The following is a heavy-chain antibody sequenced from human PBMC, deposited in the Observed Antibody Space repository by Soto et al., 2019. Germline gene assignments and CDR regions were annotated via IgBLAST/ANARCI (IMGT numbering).Heavy chain of an antibody. CDR1: GGSISSYY. V-gene: IGHV4-59*01. CDR2: IYYSGST. J-gene: IGHJ4*02. D-gene: IGHD1-26*01. CDR3: ARRYGGNFDY. Sequence: QVQLQESGPGLVKPSETLSLTCTVSGGSISSYYWSWIRQPPGKGLEWIGYIYYSGSTSYNPSLKSRVTISVDTSKNQFSLKLSSVTPADTAVYYCARRYGGNFDYWGQGTLVTVSS.